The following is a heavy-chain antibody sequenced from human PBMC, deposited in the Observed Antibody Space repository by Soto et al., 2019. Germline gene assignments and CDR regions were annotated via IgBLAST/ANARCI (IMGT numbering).Heavy chain of an antibody. V-gene: IGHV3-7*01. D-gene: IGHD6-19*01. CDR2: IKQDGNEK. J-gene: IGHJ3*02. CDR3: ARGLGSSGWYSPRDAFAI. CDR1: GFTFSDYW. Sequence: EVQLVESGGGLVQPGGSLRLSCAVSGFTFSDYWMSWVRQAPGKGLEWVANIKQDGNEKYYVDSVKGRFTISRDNAKNSLYLQRNSLRAEDPAVYYCARGLGSSGWYSPRDAFAIWGQGTIVTVSS.